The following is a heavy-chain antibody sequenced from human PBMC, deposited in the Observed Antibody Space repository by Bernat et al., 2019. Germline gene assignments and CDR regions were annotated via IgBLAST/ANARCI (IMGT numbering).Heavy chain of an antibody. CDR1: GFTFSSYN. CDR3: ARNSSRWNDLDY. Sequence: EVQLVESGGGLVKPGGSPRLSCAASGFTFSSYNMIWVRQAPGKGLEWVSSIGNSKSYIYYADSVKGRFTISRDDGKNSLYLQMNSLRVEDTAVYYCARNSSRWNDLDYWGQGTLVTVSS. CDR2: IGNSKSYI. D-gene: IGHD6-13*01. J-gene: IGHJ4*02. V-gene: IGHV3-21*02.